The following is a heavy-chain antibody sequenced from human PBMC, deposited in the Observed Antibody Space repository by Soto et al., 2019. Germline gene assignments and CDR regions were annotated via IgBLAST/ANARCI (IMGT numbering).Heavy chain of an antibody. CDR1: GFTFSSYG. Sequence: QVQLVESGGGVVQPGRSLRLSCAASGFTFSSYGMHWVRQAPGKGLEWVAVIWYDGSNKYYADSVKGRFTISRDNSKNTLYLQRNSLRAEDTAVYYCAREDVLLWFGELGPLDYWGQGTLVTVSS. CDR2: IWYDGSNK. CDR3: AREDVLLWFGELGPLDY. V-gene: IGHV3-33*01. J-gene: IGHJ4*02. D-gene: IGHD3-10*01.